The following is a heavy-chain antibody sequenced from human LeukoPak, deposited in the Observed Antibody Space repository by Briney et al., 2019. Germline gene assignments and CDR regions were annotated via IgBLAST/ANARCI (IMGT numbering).Heavy chain of an antibody. J-gene: IGHJ4*02. V-gene: IGHV1-69*13. CDR3: ARVVVPAAIVPHFDY. Sequence: SVKVSCKASGGTFSSYAISWVRQAPGQGLEWMGGIIPIFGTANYAQKFQGRVTITADESTGTAYMELSSLRSEDTAVHYCARVVVPAAIVPHFDYWGQGTLVTVSS. D-gene: IGHD2-2*02. CDR1: GGTFSSYA. CDR2: IIPIFGTA.